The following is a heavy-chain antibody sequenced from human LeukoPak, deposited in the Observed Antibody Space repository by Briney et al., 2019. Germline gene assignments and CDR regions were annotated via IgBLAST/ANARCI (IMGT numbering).Heavy chain of an antibody. CDR2: TYYRSKWYN. V-gene: IGHV6-1*01. J-gene: IGHJ4*02. D-gene: IGHD6-19*01. CDR1: GDSVSSNSAA. CDR3: ARGTRYSSGWTFDY. Sequence: SQTLSLTCDISGDSVSSNSAAWNWIRQSPSRGLEWLGRTYYRSKWYNDYAVSVKSRITINPDTSKNQFSLQVNSVTPEDTAVYYCARGTRYSSGWTFDYWGQGTQVTVSS.